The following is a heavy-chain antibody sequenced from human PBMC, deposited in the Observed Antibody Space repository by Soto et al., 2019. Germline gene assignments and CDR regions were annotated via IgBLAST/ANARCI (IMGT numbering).Heavy chain of an antibody. CDR2: IYYSGST. CDR3: ARHGNYYGSGSSFDP. Sequence: SETLSLTCTVSGGSISSSSYYWGWIRQPPGKGLEWIGRIYYSGSTYYNPSLKSRVTISVDTSKNRFSLKLSSVTAADTAVYYCARHGNYYGSGSSFDPWGQGTLVTVSS. V-gene: IGHV4-39*01. CDR1: GGSISSSSYY. J-gene: IGHJ5*02. D-gene: IGHD3-10*01.